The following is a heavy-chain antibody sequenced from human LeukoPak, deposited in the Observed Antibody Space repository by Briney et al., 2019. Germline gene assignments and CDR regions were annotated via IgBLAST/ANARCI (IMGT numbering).Heavy chain of an antibody. Sequence: GGSLRLSCAASGFTFSSYWMHWVRQAPGKGLVWVSRIHSDGSSTTYADSVKGRFTISRDNAKNTLYLQMNSLRAEDTAVYYCARDRYYGMDVWGQGTTVTVSS. CDR3: ARDRYYGMDV. CDR2: IHSDGSST. CDR1: GFTFSSYW. V-gene: IGHV3-74*01. J-gene: IGHJ6*02.